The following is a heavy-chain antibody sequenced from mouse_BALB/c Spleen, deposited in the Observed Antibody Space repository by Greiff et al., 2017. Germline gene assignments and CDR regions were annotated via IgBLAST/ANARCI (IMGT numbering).Heavy chain of an antibody. Sequence: EVQLQESGGDLVKPGGSLKLSCAASGFTFSSYGMSWVRQTPDKRLEWVATISSGGSYTYYPDSVKGRFTISRDNAKNTLYLQMSSLKSEDTAMYYCARQGWGQGTLVTVSA. CDR3: ARQG. CDR1: GFTFSSYG. CDR2: ISSGGSYT. J-gene: IGHJ3*01. V-gene: IGHV5-6*01.